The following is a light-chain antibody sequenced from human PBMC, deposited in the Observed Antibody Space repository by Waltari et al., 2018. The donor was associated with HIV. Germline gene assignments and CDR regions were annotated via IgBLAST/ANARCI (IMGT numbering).Light chain of an antibody. CDR3: QQYNIWPPWS. J-gene: IGKJ1*01. CDR1: QTVRSS. V-gene: IGKV3-15*01. Sequence: EIVMTQSPATLSVSPGESATLSCRASQTVRSSLAWYQQKPGQAPRLLIYDASTRAAGIPKRFRGSCSGKEFTLTNRKLQAEGSAVYFCQQYNIWPPWSFGPGTKVEIK. CDR2: DAS.